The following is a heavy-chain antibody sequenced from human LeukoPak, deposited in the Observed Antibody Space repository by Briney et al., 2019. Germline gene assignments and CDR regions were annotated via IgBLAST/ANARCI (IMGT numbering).Heavy chain of an antibody. J-gene: IGHJ4*02. CDR1: GFTFSDYY. CDR3: ARVLSSSWYEY. D-gene: IGHD6-13*01. V-gene: IGHV3-11*04. CDR2: ISSSGSTI. Sequence: GGSLRLSCAASGFTFSDYYMSWIRQAPGKGLEWVSYISSSGSTIYYADSVKGRLTISRDNAKNSLYLQMNSLRAEDTAVYYCARVLSSSWYEYWGQGTLVTVSS.